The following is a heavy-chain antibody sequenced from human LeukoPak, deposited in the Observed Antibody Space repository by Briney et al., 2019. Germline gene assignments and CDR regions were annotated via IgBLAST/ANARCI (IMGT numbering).Heavy chain of an antibody. J-gene: IGHJ4*02. CDR1: GSPFISYW. Sequence: GGSLRPSFQPPGSPFISYWITWFPKAPGKGLEWGPNIKQDGSEKYYVDSVKGRFTISRDNAKNSLYLQMNSLRAEDTAVYYCARAVVVVAAYYFDYWGQGTLVTVSS. CDR2: IKQDGSEK. D-gene: IGHD2-15*01. V-gene: IGHV3-7*04. CDR3: ARAVVVVAAYYFDY.